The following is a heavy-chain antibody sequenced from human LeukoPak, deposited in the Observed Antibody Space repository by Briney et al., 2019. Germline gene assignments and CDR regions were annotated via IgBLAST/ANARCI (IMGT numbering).Heavy chain of an antibody. CDR3: ARDGHCSGGSCYTFFDY. J-gene: IGHJ4*02. CDR1: GYTFTGYY. Sequence: ASVKVSCKASGYTFTGYYMHWVRQAPGQGLEWMGXXXPNSGGTNYAQKFQGRVTMTRDTSISTAYMELSRLRSDDTAVYYCARDGHCSGGSCYTFFDYWGQGTLVTVFS. V-gene: IGHV1-2*02. D-gene: IGHD2-15*01. CDR2: XXPNSGGT.